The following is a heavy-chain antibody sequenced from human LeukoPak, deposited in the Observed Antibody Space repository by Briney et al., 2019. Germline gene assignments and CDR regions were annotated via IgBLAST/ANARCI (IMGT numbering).Heavy chain of an antibody. V-gene: IGHV3-30*14. Sequence: PGGSLRLSCAASGFTFSYYSMHWVRQAPGKGLEWVAVISYDGSNKYYADSVKGRFTISRDNSKNTLYLQMNSLRAEDTAVYYCARAQSSGWDDYWGQGTLVTVSS. CDR2: ISYDGSNK. D-gene: IGHD6-19*01. CDR3: ARAQSSGWDDY. J-gene: IGHJ4*02. CDR1: GFTFSYYS.